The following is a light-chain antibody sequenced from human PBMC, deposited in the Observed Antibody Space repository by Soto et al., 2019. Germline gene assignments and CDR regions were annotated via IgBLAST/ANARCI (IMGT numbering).Light chain of an antibody. CDR1: QRVLYSSDNNNC. V-gene: IGKV4-1*01. CDR2: WAS. J-gene: IGKJ1*01. CDR3: QQHYSTPLT. Sequence: DIVMTQSPDSLAVSLGERATINCKSSQRVLYSSDNNNCLAWYQQKPGQPPKLLIYWASIRESGVPDRFSGSGSGTDFTLTISSLQAEDVAVYYCQQHYSTPLTFGQGTKVEIK.